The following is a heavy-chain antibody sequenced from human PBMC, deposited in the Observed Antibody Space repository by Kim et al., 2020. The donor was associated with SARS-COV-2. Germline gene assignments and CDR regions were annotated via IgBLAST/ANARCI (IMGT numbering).Heavy chain of an antibody. V-gene: IGHV3-30*18. Sequence: GGSLRLSCAASGFTFSSYGMHWVRQAPGKGLEWVAVISYDGSNKYYADSVKGRFTISRDNSKNTLYLQMNSLRAEDTAVYYCAKEVVVAATLRYCYGMDVWGQGTTVTVSS. J-gene: IGHJ6*02. D-gene: IGHD2-15*01. CDR1: GFTFSSYG. CDR3: AKEVVVAATLRYCYGMDV. CDR2: ISYDGSNK.